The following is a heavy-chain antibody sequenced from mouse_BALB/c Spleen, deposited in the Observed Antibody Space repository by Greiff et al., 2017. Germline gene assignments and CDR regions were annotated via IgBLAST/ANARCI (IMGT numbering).Heavy chain of an antibody. CDR2: IDPANGNT. CDR3: AQYGNYEGFAY. CDR1: GFNIKDTY. Sequence: EVKLVESGAELVKPGASVKLSCTASGFNIKDTYMHWVKQRPEQGLEWIGRIDPANGNTKYDPKFQGKATITADTSSNTAYLQLSSLTSEDTAVYYCAQYGNYEGFAYWGQGTLVTVSA. V-gene: IGHV14-3*02. J-gene: IGHJ3*01. D-gene: IGHD2-10*02.